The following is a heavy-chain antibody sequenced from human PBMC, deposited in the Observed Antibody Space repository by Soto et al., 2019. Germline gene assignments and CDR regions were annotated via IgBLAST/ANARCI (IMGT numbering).Heavy chain of an antibody. Sequence: ASVKVSCKASGYTFTSYAMQWVRQAPGQRLDWMGWVNAGNGNTKYSQTFQGRVTITRDTSASTAYMELSSLRSDDTAVYYCARIEDCSITTCSFPTRFHMRGYYYYYGMDVWGPVTTVTVSS. CDR1: GYTFTSYA. J-gene: IGHJ6*02. D-gene: IGHD2-2*01. CDR3: ARIEDCSITTCSFPTRFHMRGYYYYYGMDV. V-gene: IGHV1-3*01. CDR2: VNAGNGNT.